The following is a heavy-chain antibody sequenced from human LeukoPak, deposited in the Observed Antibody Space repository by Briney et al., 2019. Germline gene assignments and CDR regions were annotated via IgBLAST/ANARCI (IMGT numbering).Heavy chain of an antibody. J-gene: IGHJ4*02. Sequence: SVKVSCKASGGTFSSYAISWVRQAPGQGLEWMGGIIPIFGTANYAQKFQGRVTITTDESTSTAYMELSSLRSEDTAAYYCARDQKGELLPVYWGQGTLVTVSS. CDR2: IIPIFGTA. V-gene: IGHV1-69*05. CDR1: GGTFSSYA. D-gene: IGHD1-26*01. CDR3: ARDQKGELLPVY.